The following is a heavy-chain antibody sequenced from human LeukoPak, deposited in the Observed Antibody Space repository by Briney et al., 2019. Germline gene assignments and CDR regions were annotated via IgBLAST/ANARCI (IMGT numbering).Heavy chain of an antibody. CDR2: INPNSGDT. D-gene: IGHD2-2*01. V-gene: IGHV1-2*02. CDR3: ARANPLYCSSTTCLFDY. Sequence: ASVTVSCKASGYTFTGYYMHWVRQAPGQGVEGMGWINPNSGDTNYAQKFQGRVTMTRDTSISTAHMELSRLRSDDTAVYYCARANPLYCSSTTCLFDYWGQGTLVTVSS. CDR1: GYTFTGYY. J-gene: IGHJ4*02.